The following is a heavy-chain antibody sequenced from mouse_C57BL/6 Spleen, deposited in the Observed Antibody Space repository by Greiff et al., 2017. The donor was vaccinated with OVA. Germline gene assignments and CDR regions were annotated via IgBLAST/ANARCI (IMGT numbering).Heavy chain of an antibody. CDR1: GYTFTSYW. CDR2: IDPSDSYT. Sequence: QVQLQQPGAELVMPGASVKLSCKASGYTFTSYWMHWVKQRPGQGLEWIGEIDPSDSYTNYNQKFKGKSTLTVDKSSSTAYMQLSSLTSEDSAVYYCARYGNDGAYWGQGTLVTVSA. J-gene: IGHJ3*01. V-gene: IGHV1-69*01. CDR3: ARYGNDGAY. D-gene: IGHD2-2*01.